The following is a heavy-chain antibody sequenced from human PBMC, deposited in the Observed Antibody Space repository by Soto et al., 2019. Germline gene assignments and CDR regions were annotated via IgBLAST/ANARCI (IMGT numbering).Heavy chain of an antibody. CDR3: ARDLGTSTLGPWRPLAASSRSGWFDP. D-gene: IGHD3-10*01. V-gene: IGHV4-61*08. CDR2: VYYSGTT. Sequence: PSETLSLTCTVSGGSIDSGDYYWSWIRQPPGKGLEWIGYVYYSGTTNYNPFLKSRVTLSLDKSKNQFSLKMNSVTAADTAVYFCARDLGTSTLGPWRPLAASSRSGWFDPWGQGTLVTVSS. J-gene: IGHJ5*02. CDR1: GGSIDSGDYY.